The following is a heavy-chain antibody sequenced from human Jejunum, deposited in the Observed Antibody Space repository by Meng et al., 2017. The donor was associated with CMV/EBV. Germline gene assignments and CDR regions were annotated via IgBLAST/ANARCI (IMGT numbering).Heavy chain of an antibody. D-gene: IGHD3-3*01. CDR2: VYYSGSA. J-gene: IGHJ4*02. V-gene: IGHV4-59*08. CDR1: TDSLRDHY. CDR3: ARPIGKFLYFFDD. Sequence: VSTDSLRDHYWSWIRQPPGKGLEWMGYVYYSGSATYSPSLRSRITISIDTSRNQFSLNLTSATAADTAVYYCARPIGKFLYFFDDWGQGMPVTVSS.